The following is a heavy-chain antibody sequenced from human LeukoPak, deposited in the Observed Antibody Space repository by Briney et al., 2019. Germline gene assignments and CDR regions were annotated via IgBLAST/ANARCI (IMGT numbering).Heavy chain of an antibody. CDR1: GYTFTSYG. V-gene: IGHV1-18*01. CDR2: ISAYNGNT. Sequence: ASVKVSCKASGYTFTSYGISWVRQAPGQGLEWMGWISAYNGNTKYSQKFQGRVTITRDTSASTAYMELSSLRSEDTAVYYCARARPYSSSWYSWFDPWGQGTLVTVSS. J-gene: IGHJ5*02. CDR3: ARARPYSSSWYSWFDP. D-gene: IGHD6-13*01.